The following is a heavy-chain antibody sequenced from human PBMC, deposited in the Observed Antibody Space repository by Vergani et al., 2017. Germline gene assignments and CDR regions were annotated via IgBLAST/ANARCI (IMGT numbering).Heavy chain of an antibody. V-gene: IGHV1-58*01. CDR2: IVVGSGNT. J-gene: IGHJ3*02. D-gene: IGHD3-22*01. CDR3: AADLGTSYDSSDEAFDI. Sequence: QMQLVQSGPEVKKPGTSVKVSCKASGFTFTSSAVQWVRQARGQRLEWIGWIVVGSGNTNYAQKFQERVTITRDMSTSTAYMELSSLRSEDTAVYYRAADLGTSYDSSDEAFDIWGQGTMVTVSS. CDR1: GFTFTSSA.